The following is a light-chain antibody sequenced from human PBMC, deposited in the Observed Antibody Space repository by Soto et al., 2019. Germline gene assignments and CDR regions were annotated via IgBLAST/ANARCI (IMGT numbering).Light chain of an antibody. V-gene: IGLV1-51*01. CDR3: GTWDSSLRDVV. CDR1: SYNIGNNY. J-gene: IGLJ2*01. Sequence: QSVLTQPPSVSAAPGQKVTISCSGSSYNIGNNYVSWYQQLPGTAPKLLIYDNNKRPSGIPDRFSGSKSGTSATLGITGLQTGDEADYYCGTWDSSLRDVVFGGGTKVTVL. CDR2: DNN.